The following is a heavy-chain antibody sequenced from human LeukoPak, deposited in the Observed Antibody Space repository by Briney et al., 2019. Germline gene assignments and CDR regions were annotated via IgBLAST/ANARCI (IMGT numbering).Heavy chain of an antibody. CDR3: AKSLAYYHENSDSS. CDR1: GLTFSRYA. D-gene: IGHD3-22*01. J-gene: IGHJ4*02. CDR2: LSGSGDSK. V-gene: IGHV3-23*01. Sequence: GRSLRLSCAASGLTFSRYAISWAPEPPGKGLEWGSDLSGSGDSKYYADPGKGRFTISRDNSKNTLYLQINSLRAEDTAVYYCAKSLAYYHENSDSSGGQGTLATVS.